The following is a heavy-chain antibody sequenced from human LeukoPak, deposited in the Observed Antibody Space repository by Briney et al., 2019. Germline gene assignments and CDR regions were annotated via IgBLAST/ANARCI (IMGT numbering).Heavy chain of an antibody. Sequence: GGSLRLSCAASGFTFSSYEMNWVRQAPGKGLEWVSYISSSGSTIYFADSVKGRFTISRDNAKNSLYLQMNSLRAEDTAVYYCACPCGVTTTGYYYYGMDVWGKGTTVTVSS. CDR1: GFTFSSYE. CDR3: ACPCGVTTTGYYYYGMDV. J-gene: IGHJ6*04. CDR2: ISSSGSTI. D-gene: IGHD4-17*01. V-gene: IGHV3-48*03.